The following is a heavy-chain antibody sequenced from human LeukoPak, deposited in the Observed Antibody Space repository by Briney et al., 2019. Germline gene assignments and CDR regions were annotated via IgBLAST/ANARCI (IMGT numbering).Heavy chain of an antibody. J-gene: IGHJ4*02. D-gene: IGHD2-15*01. CDR3: AKDPGYCSGGSCFYFDS. Sequence: GGSLRLSCAASGFTFSSYAMHWVRQAPGKGLEWVAVISDDGRNKYYADSVKGRFTISRDNSQNTLYLQVISLRAQDTAVYYCAKDPGYCSGGSCFYFDSWGQGTLVTVSS. CDR2: ISDDGRNK. V-gene: IGHV3-30*04. CDR1: GFTFSSYA.